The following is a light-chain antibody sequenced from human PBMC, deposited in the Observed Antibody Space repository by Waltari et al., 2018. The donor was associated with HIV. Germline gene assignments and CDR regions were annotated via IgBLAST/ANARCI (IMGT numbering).Light chain of an antibody. CDR3: QQRFNWVS. V-gene: IGKV3-11*01. J-gene: IGKJ4*01. Sequence: ETVLTQSPATLSLSPGERAPLSCRASQSVGNYLEWYQHKPGQAPRLLIHAASNRATGIPARFSGSGSGTDFTLTISSLEPEDFAVYYCQQRFNWVSFGGGTKVEIK. CDR1: QSVGNY. CDR2: AAS.